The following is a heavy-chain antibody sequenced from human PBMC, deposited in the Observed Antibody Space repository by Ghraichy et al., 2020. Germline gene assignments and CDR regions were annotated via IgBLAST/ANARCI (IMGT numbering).Heavy chain of an antibody. Sequence: SETLSLTCAVSGGSISSGGYSWSWIRQPPGKGLEWIGYIYHSGSTYYNPSLKSRVTISVDRSKNQFSLKLSSVTAADTAVYYCASYGSGSGQLDYWGQGTLVTVSS. CDR2: IYHSGST. J-gene: IGHJ4*02. CDR1: GGSISSGGYS. D-gene: IGHD3-10*01. V-gene: IGHV4-30-2*01. CDR3: ASYGSGSGQLDY.